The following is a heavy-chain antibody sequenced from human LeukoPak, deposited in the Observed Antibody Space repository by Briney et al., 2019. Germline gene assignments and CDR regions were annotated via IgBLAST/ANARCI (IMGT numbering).Heavy chain of an antibody. Sequence: QPGRSLRLSCAASGFSFRSYAMSWVRQAPGKGLEWVSAISGSGGSTYYADSVKGRFTISRDNSKNTLYLQMNSLRAEDTAVYYCARDGTTVTQTSEYYFDYWGQGTLVTVSS. J-gene: IGHJ4*02. D-gene: IGHD4-17*01. CDR3: ARDGTTVTQTSEYYFDY. CDR2: ISGSGGST. V-gene: IGHV3-23*01. CDR1: GFSFRSYA.